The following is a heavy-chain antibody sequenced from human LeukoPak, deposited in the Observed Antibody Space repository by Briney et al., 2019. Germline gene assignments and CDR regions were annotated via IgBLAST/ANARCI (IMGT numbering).Heavy chain of an antibody. Sequence: SSETLSLTCTVSGYSISSSYYWSWIRQPAGKGLEWIGRIYTSGSTSYNPSLKSRVTMSVDTSKSQFSLNLSSVTAADTAVYYCARASQYYDILTGYHVTFYFDYWGQGALVTVSS. D-gene: IGHD3-9*01. V-gene: IGHV4-4*07. J-gene: IGHJ4*02. CDR1: GYSISSSYY. CDR2: IYTSGST. CDR3: ARASQYYDILTGYHVTFYFDY.